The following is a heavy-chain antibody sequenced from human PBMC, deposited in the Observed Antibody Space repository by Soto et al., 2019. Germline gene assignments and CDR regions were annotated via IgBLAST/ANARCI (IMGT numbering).Heavy chain of an antibody. D-gene: IGHD3-22*01. CDR3: GKDSGYDSGGYHVIEVFEI. CDR2: ISGSGGST. J-gene: IGHJ3*02. CDR1: GFTFSSYA. V-gene: IGHV3-23*01. Sequence: PGGSLRLSCAASGFTFSSYAMSWVRQAPGKGLEWVSAISGSGGSTYYADSVKGRFTISRDNSKNTLYLQMNSLRAEDTAVYYCGKDSGYDSGGYHVIEVFEIGGKGSMVPVPS.